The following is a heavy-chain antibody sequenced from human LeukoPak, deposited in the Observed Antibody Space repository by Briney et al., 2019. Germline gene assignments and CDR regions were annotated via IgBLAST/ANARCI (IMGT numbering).Heavy chain of an antibody. CDR2: ISSSSSDI. CDR1: GFTFSRHG. V-gene: IGHV3-48*01. CDR3: ARDNYYDSSGYYSGDY. Sequence: GGFLRLSCAPSGFTFSRHGMHWVRQAAGKGLEWVSYISSSSSDIYYADSVKGRFTISRDNSKNTLYLQMNSLRAEDTAVYYCARDNYYDSSGYYSGDYWGQGTLVTVSS. D-gene: IGHD3-22*01. J-gene: IGHJ4*02.